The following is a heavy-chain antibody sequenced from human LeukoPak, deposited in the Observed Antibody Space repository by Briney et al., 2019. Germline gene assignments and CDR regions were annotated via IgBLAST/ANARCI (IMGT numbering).Heavy chain of an antibody. J-gene: IGHJ3*02. D-gene: IGHD3-22*01. CDR2: ITHNSANI. CDR1: GFIFSVSD. V-gene: IGHV3-21*01. Sequence: GGSLRLSCAAPGFIFSVSDMVWARQAPGKGLEWVSTITHNSANIYYADSVKGRFSISRDNSKNTLYLQMNSLRAEDTAVYYCARDLYDSSESAFDIWGQGTMVTVSS. CDR3: ARDLYDSSESAFDI.